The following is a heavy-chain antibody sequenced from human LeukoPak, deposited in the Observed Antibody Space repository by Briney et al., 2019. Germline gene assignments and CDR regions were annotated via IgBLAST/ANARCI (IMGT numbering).Heavy chain of an antibody. V-gene: IGHV1-69*06. D-gene: IGHD3-9*01. Sequence: SVTVSCKVSGGTHSSYAFSWVRQAPGKGLDWMGGIIPIFGTANYAQKLQGRVTITADKSTSTAYMEQSSLRSEDTAVYYCASNLLTGYLKGNYFDYWGQGTLVTVSS. J-gene: IGHJ4*02. CDR2: IIPIFGTA. CDR3: ASNLLTGYLKGNYFDY. CDR1: GGTHSSYA.